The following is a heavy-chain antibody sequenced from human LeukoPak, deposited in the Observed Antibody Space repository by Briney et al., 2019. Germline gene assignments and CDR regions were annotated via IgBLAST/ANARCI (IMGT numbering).Heavy chain of an antibody. CDR2: VSYDGNNQ. D-gene: IGHD1-1*01. Sequence: PGGSLRLSCIASEFTFNNYGMHWVRQAPGKGLEWVALVSYDGNNQYYADSVKGRFTISRDNSKSMLYLQMNSLSTEDTAVYYCARDPSLRTTLDYWGQGTLVTVSS. J-gene: IGHJ4*02. CDR3: ARDPSLRTTLDY. V-gene: IGHV3-30*03. CDR1: EFTFNNYG.